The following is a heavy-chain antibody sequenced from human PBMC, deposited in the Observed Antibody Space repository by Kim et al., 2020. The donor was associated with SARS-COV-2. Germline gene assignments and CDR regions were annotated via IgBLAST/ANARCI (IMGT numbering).Heavy chain of an antibody. Sequence: LETLSLTCDVFGGSFRGYHWTWIRQSPGKGLEWIGEINHSGGTNCNPSLKSRVTISLDTSKNQFSLKLGSVSAADTAVYYCARGRAGVVPSPILGLGPYYDYCAMDVWGQGTTITVSS. D-gene: IGHD3-3*01. J-gene: IGHJ6*02. CDR1: GGSFRGYH. CDR2: INHSGGT. CDR3: ARGRAGVVPSPILGLGPYYDYCAMDV. V-gene: IGHV4-34*01.